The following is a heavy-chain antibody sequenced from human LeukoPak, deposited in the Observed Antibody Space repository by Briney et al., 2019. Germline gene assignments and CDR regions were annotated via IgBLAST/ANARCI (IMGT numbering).Heavy chain of an antibody. J-gene: IGHJ4*02. V-gene: IGHV4-59*12. CDR3: ARAHTPALPSGFDY. CDR1: GGSISSYY. Sequence: SETLSLTCTVSGGSISSYYWSWIRQPPGKGLEWIGYIYYSGSTNYNPSLKSRVTISVDTSKNQFSLKLSSVTAADTAVYYCARAHTPALPSGFDYWGQGTLVTVSS. CDR2: IYYSGST. D-gene: IGHD2-15*01.